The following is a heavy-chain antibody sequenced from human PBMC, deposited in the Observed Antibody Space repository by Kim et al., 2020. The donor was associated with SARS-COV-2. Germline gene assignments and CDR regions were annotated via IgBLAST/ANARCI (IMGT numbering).Heavy chain of an antibody. J-gene: IGHJ6*02. V-gene: IGHV4-4*07. CDR3: ARVDSSSFPGSYYGMDV. CDR1: GGSISSYY. Sequence: SETLSLTCTVSGGSISSYYWSWIRQPAGKGLEWIGRIYTSGSTNYNPSLKSRVTMSVDTSKNQFSLKLSSVTAADTAVYYCARVDSSSFPGSYYGMDVWGQGTTVTVSS. CDR2: IYTSGST. D-gene: IGHD6-13*01.